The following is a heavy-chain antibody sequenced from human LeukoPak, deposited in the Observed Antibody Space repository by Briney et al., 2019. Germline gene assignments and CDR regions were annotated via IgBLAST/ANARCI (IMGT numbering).Heavy chain of an antibody. CDR2: IYPGDSDA. Sequence: GESLKISCKGSGYSFTSYWIGWVRQMPGKGLKGMGIIYPGDSDARYSPSFQGQVPISADKSLSPAYLQWSSLKASDTAMYYCARRRDLYSGSYYPFDYWGQGTLVTVSS. J-gene: IGHJ4*02. CDR1: GYSFTSYW. D-gene: IGHD1-26*01. V-gene: IGHV5-51*01. CDR3: ARRRDLYSGSYYPFDY.